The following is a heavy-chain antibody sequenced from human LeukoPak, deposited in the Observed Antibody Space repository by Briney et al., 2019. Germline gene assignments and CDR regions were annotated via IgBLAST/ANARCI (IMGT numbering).Heavy chain of an antibody. CDR3: ARDATYYYDSSGYPYY. V-gene: IGHV3-20*04. Sequence: PGGSLRLSCAASGFTFDDYGMSWVRHAPGKGLEWVSGINWNGGSTGYADSVKGRFTISRDNAKNSLYLQMNSLRAEDTALYYCARDATYYYDSSGYPYYWGQGTLVTVSS. J-gene: IGHJ4*02. CDR1: GFTFDDYG. CDR2: INWNGGST. D-gene: IGHD3-22*01.